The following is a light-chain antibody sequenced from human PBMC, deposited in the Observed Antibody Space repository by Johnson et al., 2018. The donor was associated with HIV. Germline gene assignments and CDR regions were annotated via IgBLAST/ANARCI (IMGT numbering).Light chain of an antibody. J-gene: IGLJ1*01. Sequence: QSVLTQSPSVSAAPGQKVTISCSGSSSNIGNNYVSWYQQVPGTAPKLLIYENNKRPSGIPDRFSGSKSGTSATLGIAGLQTGDEADYYCGTWDNSLTTGALFGTGTKVTVL. V-gene: IGLV1-51*02. CDR2: ENN. CDR3: GTWDNSLTTGAL. CDR1: SSNIGNNY.